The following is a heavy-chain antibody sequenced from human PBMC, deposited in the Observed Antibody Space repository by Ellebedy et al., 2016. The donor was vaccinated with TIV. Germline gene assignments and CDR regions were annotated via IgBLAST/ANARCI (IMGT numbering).Heavy chain of an antibody. Sequence: GESLKISCAASGFTFSRFWMAWVRQAPGKGLEWVATINQGGSETYYVDPGKGRFTISRDNSKNSLYLQMNSLRADDTALYYCASAARGSGAYESFWGQGTLVTVSS. V-gene: IGHV3-7*01. D-gene: IGHD5-12*01. J-gene: IGHJ4*02. CDR3: ASAARGSGAYESF. CDR1: GFTFSRFW. CDR2: INQGGSET.